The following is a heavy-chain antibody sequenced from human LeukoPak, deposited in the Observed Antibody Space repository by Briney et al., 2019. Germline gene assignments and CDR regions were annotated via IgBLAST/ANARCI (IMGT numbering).Heavy chain of an antibody. CDR3: ARDSFLIGDRLPLDS. V-gene: IGHV1-18*01. CDR1: GYSCISYG. J-gene: IGHJ4*02. D-gene: IGHD7-27*01. Sequence: ASVKVSCKASGYSCISYGFSWVRQAPGQGLEWMGWVSGYNGNTNYAQKFQDRVTMTTDTSTKTAYMELKSLTSDDTAVYYCARDSFLIGDRLPLDSWGQGTPISVAS. CDR2: VSGYNGNT.